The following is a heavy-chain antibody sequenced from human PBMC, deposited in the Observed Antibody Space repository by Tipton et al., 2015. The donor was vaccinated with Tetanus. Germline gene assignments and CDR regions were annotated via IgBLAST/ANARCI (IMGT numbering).Heavy chain of an antibody. Sequence: SLRLSCVASGFTFSHFAVSWVRRAPGRGLEWVSSLSHDGGNIYYADFARGRFTISRDNSKNTLFLQMDDLRAEDTAIYYCVREGSRSVYGDSRTLDIWGRGTLVTVSS. CDR2: LSHDGGNI. D-gene: IGHD4-17*01. V-gene: IGHV3-23*01. CDR3: VREGSRSVYGDSRTLDI. J-gene: IGHJ2*01. CDR1: GFTFSHFA.